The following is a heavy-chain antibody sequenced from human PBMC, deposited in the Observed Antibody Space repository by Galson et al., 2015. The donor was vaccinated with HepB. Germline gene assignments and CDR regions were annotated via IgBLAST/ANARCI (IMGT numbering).Heavy chain of an antibody. CDR1: GYTFTSYG. CDR3: ARGAPGYDFWSGYKYYYYMDV. Sequence: SVKVSCKASGYTFTSYGISWVRQAPGQGLEWMGWISAYNGNTNYAQKLQGRVTMTTDTSTSTAYMELRSLRSDDTAVYYCARGAPGYDFWSGYKYYYYMDVWGKGTTVTVSS. D-gene: IGHD3-3*01. CDR2: ISAYNGNT. J-gene: IGHJ6*03. V-gene: IGHV1-18*01.